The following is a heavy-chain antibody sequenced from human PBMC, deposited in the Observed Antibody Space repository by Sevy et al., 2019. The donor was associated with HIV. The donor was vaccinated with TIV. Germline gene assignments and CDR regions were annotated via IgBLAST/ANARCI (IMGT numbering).Heavy chain of an antibody. V-gene: IGHV3-48*01. Sequence: GGSLRLSCVASGFTFSSYSMNWVRQAPGKGLEWVSYISSISSTKNYADSVKGRFTISRDNSKNTLYLQMNSLRAEDTAVYYCAKDRRLFGEVLGDAFDIWGQGTMVTVSS. D-gene: IGHD3-10*02. CDR2: ISSISSTK. CDR3: AKDRRLFGEVLGDAFDI. CDR1: GFTFSSYS. J-gene: IGHJ3*02.